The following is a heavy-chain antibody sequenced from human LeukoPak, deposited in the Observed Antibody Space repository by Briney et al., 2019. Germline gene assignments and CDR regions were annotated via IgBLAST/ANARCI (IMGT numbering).Heavy chain of an antibody. CDR1: GSSFTSYW. V-gene: IGHV5-10-1*01. CDR3: ARYSPPSSSSWSSDDYYGMDV. D-gene: IGHD6-13*01. J-gene: IGHJ6*04. CDR2: IDPSDSYT. Sequence: GGSLKISCKGSGSSFTSYWISWVRQMPGKGLEWRGRIDPSDSYTNYSPSFQGHVTISADKSISTAYLQWSSLKASDTAMYYCARYSPPSSSSWSSDDYYGMDVWGKGTTVTVSS.